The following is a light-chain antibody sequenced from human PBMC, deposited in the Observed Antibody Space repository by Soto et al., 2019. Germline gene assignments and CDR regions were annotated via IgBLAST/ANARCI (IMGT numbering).Light chain of an antibody. V-gene: IGLV2-14*01. CDR1: SSDIGYYDY. J-gene: IGLJ1*01. CDR2: EVN. Sequence: QSALTQPASVSGSPGQSITISCTGTSSDIGYYDYVSWYQHHSGKAPKLIIYEVNNRPSAVSNRFSGSKSVNTASLTISGLQAEDEADYYCSSHSSSSAYYVFGTGTKLTVL. CDR3: SSHSSSSAYYV.